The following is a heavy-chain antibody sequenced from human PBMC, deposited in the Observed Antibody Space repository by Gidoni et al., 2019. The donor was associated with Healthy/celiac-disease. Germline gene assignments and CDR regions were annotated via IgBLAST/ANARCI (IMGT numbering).Heavy chain of an antibody. Sequence: QVQLVESGGGVVQPGRSLRLSCAASGFTFSSYGMHWVRQAPGKGLEWVAVIWYDGSNKYYADSVKGRFTISRDNSKNTLYLQMNSLRAEDTAVYYCARDQDSSGYYYAYWGQGTLVTVSS. CDR1: GFTFSSYG. D-gene: IGHD3-22*01. J-gene: IGHJ4*02. V-gene: IGHV3-33*01. CDR2: IWYDGSNK. CDR3: ARDQDSSGYYYAY.